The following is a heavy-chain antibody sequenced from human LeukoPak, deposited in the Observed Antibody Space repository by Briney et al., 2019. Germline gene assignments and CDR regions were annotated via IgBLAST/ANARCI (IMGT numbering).Heavy chain of an antibody. J-gene: IGHJ4*02. D-gene: IGHD1-26*01. Sequence: GGSLRLSCAASGFTFSSYGMHWVRQAPGKGLEWVAFIRYDGSNKYYADSVKGRFTISRDNSKNMLYLQMNSLRAEDTAVYYCASEVGATGDYWGQGTLVTVSS. CDR1: GFTFSSYG. CDR2: IRYDGSNK. V-gene: IGHV3-30*02. CDR3: ASEVGATGDY.